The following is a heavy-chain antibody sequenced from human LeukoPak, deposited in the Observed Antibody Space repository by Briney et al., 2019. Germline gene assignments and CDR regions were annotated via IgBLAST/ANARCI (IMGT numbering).Heavy chain of an antibody. CDR1: GFTVSSNY. J-gene: IGHJ6*02. Sequence: GGSLRLSCAASGFTVSSNYMSWVCQAPGKGLEWVSVIYSGGSTYYADSVKGRFTISRDNSKNTLYLQMNSLRAEDTAVYYCARDRSVTTWYAYYYYGMDVWGQGTTVTVSS. CDR2: IYSGGST. V-gene: IGHV3-66*01. D-gene: IGHD4-17*01. CDR3: ARDRSVTTWYAYYYYGMDV.